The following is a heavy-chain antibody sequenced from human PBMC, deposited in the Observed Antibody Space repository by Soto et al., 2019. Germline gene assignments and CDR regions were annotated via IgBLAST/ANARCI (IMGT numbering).Heavy chain of an antibody. D-gene: IGHD6-19*01. J-gene: IGHJ4*02. V-gene: IGHV4-34*01. CDR3: ARVPVAGTSSFDY. Sequence: QVQLQQWGAGLLKPSETLSLTCAVYGGSFSGYYWSWIRQPPGKGLEWIGEINHSGSTNYNPSLKSRLTISVDTSKNQFSLKLSSVTAADTAVYYCARVPVAGTSSFDYWGQGTLVTVSS. CDR1: GGSFSGYY. CDR2: INHSGST.